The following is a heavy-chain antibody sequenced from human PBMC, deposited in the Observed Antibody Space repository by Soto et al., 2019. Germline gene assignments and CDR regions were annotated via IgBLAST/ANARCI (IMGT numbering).Heavy chain of an antibody. V-gene: IGHV1-18*01. CDR2: ISAYNGNT. J-gene: IGHJ3*01. D-gene: IGHD1-26*01. Sequence: ASVKVSCKASGYTFTSYGISWVRQAPGQGLEWMGWISAYNGNTNYAQKLQGRVTMTTDTSTSTAYMELRSLRSDDTAVYYCAIFLQRGGSYHDAFDFWGQGTMVTVS. CDR3: AIFLQRGGSYHDAFDF. CDR1: GYTFTSYG.